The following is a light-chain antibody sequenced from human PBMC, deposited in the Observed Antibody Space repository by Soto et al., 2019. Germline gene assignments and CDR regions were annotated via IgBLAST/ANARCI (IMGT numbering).Light chain of an antibody. CDR2: DVS. CDR3: QQYNSYPWT. V-gene: IGKV1-5*01. Sequence: DIQMTQSPSTLSASVGDRVTITCRASQSISGWLAWYQQKPGKAPKLLIYDVSSLESGVPSRFSGSGSRTEFTLAISSLQPDDFATYYCQQYNSYPWTFGQGTKVDIK. J-gene: IGKJ1*01. CDR1: QSISGW.